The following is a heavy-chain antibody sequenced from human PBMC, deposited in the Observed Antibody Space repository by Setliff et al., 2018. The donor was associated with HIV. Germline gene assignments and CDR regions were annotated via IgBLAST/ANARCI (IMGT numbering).Heavy chain of an antibody. D-gene: IGHD2-8*01. CDR3: TRSGYCTNGVCYPYYFDY. J-gene: IGHJ4*02. V-gene: IGHV3-49*04. Sequence: GGSLRLSCTASGFSFDDYALTWVRQAPGKGLEWVGFIRGKGYGGTTEYAASVKGRFTISRDDSKSIAYLQMNSLKTEDTAVYYCTRSGYCTNGVCYPYYFDYWGQGTLVTVSS. CDR2: IRGKGYGGTT. CDR1: GFSFDDYA.